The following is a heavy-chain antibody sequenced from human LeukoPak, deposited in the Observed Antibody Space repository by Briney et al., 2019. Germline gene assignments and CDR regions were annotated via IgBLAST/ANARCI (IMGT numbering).Heavy chain of an antibody. CDR1: GFTFSIYS. J-gene: IGHJ6*02. Sequence: PGGSLRLSCAASGFTFSIYSMNWVRQAPGKGLEWVSSIGSSSTYIYYADSVKGRFTISRDNAKNSLYLQMNSLRAEDTAVYYCARDSYGDYGTDVWGQGTTVTVSS. CDR2: IGSSSTYI. V-gene: IGHV3-21*01. CDR3: ARDSYGDYGTDV. D-gene: IGHD3-16*01.